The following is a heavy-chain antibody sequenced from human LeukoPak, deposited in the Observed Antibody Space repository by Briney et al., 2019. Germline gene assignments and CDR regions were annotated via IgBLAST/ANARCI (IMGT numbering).Heavy chain of an antibody. CDR1: GLTFSSYG. CDR2: IWYDGSNK. Sequence: GGSLRLSCAASGLTFSSYGMHWVRQAPGKGLEWVAVIWYDGSNKYYADSVKGRFTISRDNSKNTLYLQMNSLRAKDTAVYYCATEVVPAAISDYWGQGTLVTVSS. J-gene: IGHJ4*02. V-gene: IGHV3-33*01. D-gene: IGHD2-2*01. CDR3: ATEVVPAAISDY.